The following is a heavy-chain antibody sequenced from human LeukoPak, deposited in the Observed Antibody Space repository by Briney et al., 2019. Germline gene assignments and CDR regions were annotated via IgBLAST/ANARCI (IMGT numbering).Heavy chain of an antibody. Sequence: PGGSLRLSCAASGFTFSGYSIHWVRQAPGKGLEWVAVISYDGSNKYYADSVKGRFTISRDNSKNTLYLQLNSLRPEDTAVYYCARGEFAWIQGSYGMNVWGQGTTVTVSS. CDR3: ARGEFAWIQGSYGMNV. CDR1: GFTFSGYS. V-gene: IGHV3-30-3*01. J-gene: IGHJ6*02. CDR2: ISYDGSNK. D-gene: IGHD5-18*01.